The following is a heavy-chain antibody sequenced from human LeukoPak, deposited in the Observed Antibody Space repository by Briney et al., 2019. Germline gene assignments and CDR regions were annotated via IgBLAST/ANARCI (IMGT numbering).Heavy chain of an antibody. V-gene: IGHV4-59*01. D-gene: IGHD3-9*01. CDR1: GGSISSYY. CDR2: IYYRGSI. CDR3: ARDRSPYYDILTGYSYYYYYMDV. J-gene: IGHJ6*03. Sequence: SEALSHTCTVSGGSISSYYWSWIRQPPGKGLEWIGHIYYRGSINYNPSLKSRVTISVDTSKNQFSLKLSSVTAADTAVYYCARDRSPYYDILTGYSYYYYYMDVWGKGTTVTVSS.